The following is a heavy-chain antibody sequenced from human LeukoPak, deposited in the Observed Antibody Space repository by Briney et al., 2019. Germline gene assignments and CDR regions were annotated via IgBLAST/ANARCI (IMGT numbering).Heavy chain of an antibody. D-gene: IGHD3-10*01. J-gene: IGHJ4*02. CDR3: AKRGVVIRVILVGFHKEAYYFDS. CDR2: ISGTGGST. V-gene: IGHV3-23*01. Sequence: GGSLRLSCAVSRITLSNYGMSWVRQAPGKGLEWVAGISGTGGSTNYADSVKGRFIISRDNPKNTLYLQMNSLRAEDTAVYFCAKRGVVIRVILVGFHKEAYYFDSWGQGALVTVSS. CDR1: RITLSNYG.